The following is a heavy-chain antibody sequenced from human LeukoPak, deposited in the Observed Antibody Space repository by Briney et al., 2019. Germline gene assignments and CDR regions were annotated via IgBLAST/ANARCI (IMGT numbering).Heavy chain of an antibody. Sequence: SETLSLTCAVYGGSFSGYYWSWIRQPPGKGLEWIGEINHSGSTNYNPSLKSRVTISVDTSKNQFSLKLSSVTAADTAVYYCARGVGSGGSYRVYYYYMDVWGKGTTVTISS. J-gene: IGHJ6*03. CDR2: INHSGST. V-gene: IGHV4-34*01. CDR1: GGSFSGYY. CDR3: ARGVGSGGSYRVYYYYMDV. D-gene: IGHD2-15*01.